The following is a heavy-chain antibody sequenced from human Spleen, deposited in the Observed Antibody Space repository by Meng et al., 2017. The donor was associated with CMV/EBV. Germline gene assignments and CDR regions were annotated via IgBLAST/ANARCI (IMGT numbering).Heavy chain of an antibody. Sequence: YVFCRFGISWVRQAPGQGLEWMGWVSAYNGDTRYAQMVQGRVTMTADTATSTVYMELRGLRSDDTAVYYCASGYCSSGSCYPYYFDYWGQGTLVTVSS. V-gene: IGHV1-18*01. CDR1: YVFCRFG. D-gene: IGHD2-15*01. CDR2: VSAYNGDT. J-gene: IGHJ4*02. CDR3: ASGYCSSGSCYPYYFDY.